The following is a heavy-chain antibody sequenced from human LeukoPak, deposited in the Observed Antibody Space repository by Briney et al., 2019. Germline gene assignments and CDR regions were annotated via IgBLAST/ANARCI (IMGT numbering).Heavy chain of an antibody. D-gene: IGHD2-2*01. V-gene: IGHV1-46*01. CDR3: ARDRYCSSTSCYGGDY. CDR1: GYTFTGYY. J-gene: IGHJ4*02. CDR2: INPSGGST. Sequence: ASVKVSCKASGYTFTGYYMHWVRQAPGQGLEWMGIINPSGGSTSYAQKFQGRVTMTRDTSTSTVYMELSSLRSEDTAVYYCARDRYCSSTSCYGGDYWGQGTLVTVSS.